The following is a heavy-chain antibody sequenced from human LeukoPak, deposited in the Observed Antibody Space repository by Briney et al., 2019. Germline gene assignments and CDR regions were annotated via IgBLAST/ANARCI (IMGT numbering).Heavy chain of an antibody. D-gene: IGHD5-18*01. CDR1: GFTFSSYS. V-gene: IGHV3-21*01. CDR2: ITGSRDYI. J-gene: IGHJ5*02. Sequence: GSLRLSCTASGFTFSSYSMNWVRQAPGKGLEWVSSITGSRDYIYSADSVKGRFTISRDNAENSLHLQMDSLRAEDTAVYYCAREFKSGYGMWAWGQGTLVTVSS. CDR3: AREFKSGYGMWA.